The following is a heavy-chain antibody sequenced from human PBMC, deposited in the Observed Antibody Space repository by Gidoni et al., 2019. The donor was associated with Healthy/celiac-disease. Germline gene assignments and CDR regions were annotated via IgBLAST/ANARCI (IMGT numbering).Heavy chain of an antibody. CDR3: AKNERHIVVVTAYDY. D-gene: IGHD2-21*02. Sequence: EVQLLESGGGLVQPGGSLRLSCAASGFTFSSYAMSWVRQAPGKGLEWVLAISGSGGSTYYADAVKGRFTISRDNSKNTLYLQMNSLRAEDTAVYYCAKNERHIVVVTAYDYWGQGTLVTVSS. CDR1: GFTFSSYA. J-gene: IGHJ4*02. CDR2: ISGSGGST. V-gene: IGHV3-23*01.